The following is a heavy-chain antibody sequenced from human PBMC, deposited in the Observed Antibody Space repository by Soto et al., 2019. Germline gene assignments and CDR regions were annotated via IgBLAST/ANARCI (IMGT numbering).Heavy chain of an antibody. J-gene: IGHJ3*02. V-gene: IGHV3-33*01. Sequence: PGGSLRLSCAASGFTFSSYGMHWVRQAPGKGLEWVAVIWYDGSNKYYADSVKGRFTISRDNSKNTLYLQMNSLRAEDTAVYYCARDPSDSDSSCYYYVVFAFDIWGQGTMVTVSS. CDR1: GFTFSSYG. D-gene: IGHD3-22*01. CDR2: IWYDGSNK. CDR3: ARDPSDSDSSCYYYVVFAFDI.